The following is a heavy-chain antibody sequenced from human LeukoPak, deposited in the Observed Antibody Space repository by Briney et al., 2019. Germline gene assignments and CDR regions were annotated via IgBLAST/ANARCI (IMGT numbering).Heavy chain of an antibody. Sequence: GGSLRLSCAASGFYFRDHWMDWVRQAPGKGLEWVANIEQDGSEKYYVDSVKGRFTISRDNTKNSLYLHMNSLRAEDTAVYYCARVAVAGHGEDYWGQGTLVTVSS. CDR2: IEQDGSEK. V-gene: IGHV3-7*03. D-gene: IGHD6-19*01. J-gene: IGHJ4*02. CDR1: GFYFRDHW. CDR3: ARVAVAGHGEDY.